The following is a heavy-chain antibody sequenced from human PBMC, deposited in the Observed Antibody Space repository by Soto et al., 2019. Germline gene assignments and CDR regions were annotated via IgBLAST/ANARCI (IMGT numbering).Heavy chain of an antibody. CDR2: IYSGGST. CDR3: ARDRQSSGYYFNFDY. Sequence: SCAASGFTFSDYYMSWVLQAPGKGLEWVSVIYSGGSTYYADSVKGRFTISRDKSKNTLYLQMNSLRAEDTAVYYCARDRQSSGYYFNFDYWGQGTLVTVSS. J-gene: IGHJ4*02. V-gene: IGHV3-53*01. CDR1: GFTFSDYY. D-gene: IGHD3-22*01.